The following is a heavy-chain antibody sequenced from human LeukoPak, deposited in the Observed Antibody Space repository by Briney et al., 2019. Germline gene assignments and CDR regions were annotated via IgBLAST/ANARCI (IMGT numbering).Heavy chain of an antibody. CDR2: VDPRVGST. CDR3: ARGGPVGNYDSSAYYLH. D-gene: IGHD3-22*01. CDR1: GYIFTSYY. V-gene: IGHV1-46*01. Sequence: ASVKISCKASGYIFTSYYMHWVRRAPGQGLEWMGIVDPRVGSTSYAQKFQGTVTMTWDTSTSTVYMELSSLRSEDTAVYYCARGGPVGNYDSSAYYLHWGQGTLVTVSS. J-gene: IGHJ4*02.